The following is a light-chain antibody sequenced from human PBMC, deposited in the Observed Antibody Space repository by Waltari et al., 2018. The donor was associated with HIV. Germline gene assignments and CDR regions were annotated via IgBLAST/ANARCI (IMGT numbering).Light chain of an antibody. Sequence: QSALTQPASVSGSPGHSITISCDLNDNKYFSWYQRHPGKAPQVISYEVTNRPSGLSRRFAGSKSDNTATLTISGLQPEDAADYFCTSYISGNSAVFGRGTRVTVL. J-gene: IGLJ2*01. V-gene: IGLV2-14*01. CDR2: EVT. CDR1: DLNDNKY. CDR3: TSYISGNSAV.